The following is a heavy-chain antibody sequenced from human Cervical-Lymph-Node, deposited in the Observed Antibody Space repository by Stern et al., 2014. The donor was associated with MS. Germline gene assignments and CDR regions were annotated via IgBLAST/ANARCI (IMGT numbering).Heavy chain of an antibody. D-gene: IGHD5-24*01. CDR2: INPDGSQK. V-gene: IGHV3-7*01. Sequence: EVQLVESGGGLVQPGGSLTLSCVASGVTFSRDWMSWVRQTPGKGLECVASINPDGSQKNYMDSVKGRFSISRDNAKNSLYLQMNTLRAEDTAIYYCAREYNWGQGTLVTVSS. J-gene: IGHJ4*02. CDR3: AREYN. CDR1: GVTFSRDW.